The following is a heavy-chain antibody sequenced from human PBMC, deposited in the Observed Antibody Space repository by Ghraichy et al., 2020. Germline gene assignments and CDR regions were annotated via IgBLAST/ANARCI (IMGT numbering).Heavy chain of an antibody. D-gene: IGHD6-6*01. J-gene: IGHJ4*02. Sequence: GGSLRLSCAASGFTFSSYGMHWVRQAPGKGLEWVAVISYDGSNKYYADSVKGRFTISRDNSKNTLYLQMNSLRAEDTAVYYCAKDRWPLAAPYEYDYWGQGTLVTVSS. V-gene: IGHV3-30*18. CDR3: AKDRWPLAAPYEYDY. CDR1: GFTFSSYG. CDR2: ISYDGSNK.